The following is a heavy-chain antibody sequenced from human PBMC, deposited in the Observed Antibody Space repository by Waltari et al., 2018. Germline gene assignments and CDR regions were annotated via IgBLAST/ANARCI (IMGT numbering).Heavy chain of an antibody. CDR1: GFTFSSYA. V-gene: IGHV3-23*01. J-gene: IGHJ6*02. Sequence: EVQLLESGGDLVQPGGSLRLSCAASGFTFSSYAMAWVRQAPAKGLEWVSSIMNSGASTYYADSVKGRFTISRDNSKNTLDLQMNSLGADDAAVYYCVGYCITTSCKGSFYGMDVWGQGTTVTVSS. CDR2: IMNSGAST. D-gene: IGHD2-2*01. CDR3: VGYCITTSCKGSFYGMDV.